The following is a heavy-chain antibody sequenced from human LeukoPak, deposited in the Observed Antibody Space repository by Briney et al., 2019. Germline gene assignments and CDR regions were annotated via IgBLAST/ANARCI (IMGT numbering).Heavy chain of an antibody. J-gene: IGHJ4*02. CDR1: GGSISSYY. D-gene: IGHD4-17*01. Sequence: SETLSLTCTVSGGSISSYYWSWIRQPPGKGLEWIGYIYYSGSTNYNPSLKSRVTISLDTSRSQFSLRLSSVTAADTAVYYCVRDQDYVFDYWGQGSLVTVSS. V-gene: IGHV4-59*01. CDR2: IYYSGST. CDR3: VRDQDYVFDY.